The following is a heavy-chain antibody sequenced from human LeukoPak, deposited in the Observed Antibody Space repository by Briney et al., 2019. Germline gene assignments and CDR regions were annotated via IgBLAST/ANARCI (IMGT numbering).Heavy chain of an antibody. V-gene: IGHV3-23*01. CDR3: AKCPTSSTSCYTGDY. D-gene: IGHD2-2*02. J-gene: IGHJ4*02. CDR2: ISGSGGST. CDR1: GFTFSSYA. Sequence: PGGSLRLSCVGSGFTFSSYAMSWVRQAPGKGLEWVSAISGSGGSTYYADSVKGRFTISRDNSKNTLYLQMNSLRDEDTAVYYCAKCPTSSTSCYTGDYWGQGTLVTVSS.